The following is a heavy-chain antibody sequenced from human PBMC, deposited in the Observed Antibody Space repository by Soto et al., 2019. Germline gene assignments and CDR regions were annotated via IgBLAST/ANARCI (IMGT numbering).Heavy chain of an antibody. CDR3: ARSRRTTSYYYYYYGMDV. CDR1: GGSISSYY. CDR2: IYYSGST. Sequence: SETLSLTCTVSGGSISSYYWSWIRQPPGKGLEWIGYIYYSGSTNYNPSLKSRVTISVDTSKNQFSLKLSSVTAADTAVYYCARSRRTTSYYYYYYGMDVWGKGTTVTVSS. J-gene: IGHJ6*04. V-gene: IGHV4-59*01. D-gene: IGHD1-7*01.